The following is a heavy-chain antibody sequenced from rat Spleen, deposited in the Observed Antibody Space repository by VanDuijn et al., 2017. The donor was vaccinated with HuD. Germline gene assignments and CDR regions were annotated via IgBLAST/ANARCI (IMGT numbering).Heavy chain of an antibody. CDR1: GFTFSNYG. D-gene: IGHD1-9*01. CDR3: ARQDYGYNYDY. CDR2: ISPSGGNT. V-gene: IGHV5-19*01. Sequence: EVQLVESGGGLVQPGRSLKLSCVASGFTFSNYGMHWIRQAPTKGLEWVASISPSGGNTYYRNSVKGRFTISRDNAKSTLYLQMNSLRSEDTATYYCARQDYGYNYDYWGQGVMVTVSS. J-gene: IGHJ2*01.